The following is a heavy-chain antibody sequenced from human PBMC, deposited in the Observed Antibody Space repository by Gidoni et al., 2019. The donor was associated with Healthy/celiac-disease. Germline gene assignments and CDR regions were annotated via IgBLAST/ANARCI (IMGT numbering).Heavy chain of an antibody. J-gene: IGHJ3*02. CDR1: GFTFSSYA. D-gene: IGHD3-22*01. CDR3: AKDQRDYYDSSGYYDADAFDI. Sequence: EVQLVESGGGLVQPGGSLRLSCAASGFTFSSYAMSWVRQALGKGLEWVSAISGSGGSTYYADSVKGRFTISRDNSKNTLYLQMNSLRAEDTAVYYCAKDQRDYYDSSGYYDADAFDIWGQGTMVTVSS. CDR2: ISGSGGST. V-gene: IGHV3-23*04.